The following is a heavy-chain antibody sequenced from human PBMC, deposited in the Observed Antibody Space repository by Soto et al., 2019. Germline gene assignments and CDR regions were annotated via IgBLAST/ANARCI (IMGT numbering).Heavy chain of an antibody. D-gene: IGHD2-15*01. V-gene: IGHV1-18*01. CDR1: GYTFTSYG. CDR3: ARGESRYCSGGSCYEYYYGMDV. Sequence: ASVKVSCKASGYTFTSYGISWVRQAPGQGLEWMGWISAYNGNTNYAQKLQGRVTMTADTSTSTAYMELRSLRSDDTAVYYCARGESRYCSGGSCYEYYYGMDVWGQGTTVTVSS. J-gene: IGHJ6*02. CDR2: ISAYNGNT.